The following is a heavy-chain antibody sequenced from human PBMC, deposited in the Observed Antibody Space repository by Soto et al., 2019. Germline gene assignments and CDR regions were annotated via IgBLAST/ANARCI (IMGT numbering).Heavy chain of an antibody. CDR1: GFTFSSYA. CDR2: ISGSGGST. J-gene: IGHJ3*02. D-gene: IGHD1-7*01. CDR3: AKVGVPYNWNFYAAFDI. Sequence: GGSLRLSCAASGFTFSSYATSWVRQAPGKGLEWVSAISGSGGSTYYADSVKGRFTISRDNSKNTLYLQMNSLRAEDTAVYYCAKVGVPYNWNFYAAFDIRGQGTMVTVS. V-gene: IGHV3-23*01.